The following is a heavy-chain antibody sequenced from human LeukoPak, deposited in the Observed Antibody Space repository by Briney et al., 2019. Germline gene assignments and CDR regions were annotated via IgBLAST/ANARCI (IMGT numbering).Heavy chain of an antibody. J-gene: IGHJ5*02. CDR2: INPITGDT. CDR1: GYTFTDYY. D-gene: IGHD6-13*01. Sequence: ASVKVSCKASGYTFTDYYMHWVRQAPGQGLEWMGWINPITGDTHYAQKFQDRVTMTRDMSIITAYMELSRLRSDDTAVYYCARERYSSSWYGGWFDPWGQGTLVTVSS. V-gene: IGHV1-2*02. CDR3: ARERYSSSWYGGWFDP.